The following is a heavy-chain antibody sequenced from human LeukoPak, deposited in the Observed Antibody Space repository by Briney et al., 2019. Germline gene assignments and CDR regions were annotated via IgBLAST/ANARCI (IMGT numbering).Heavy chain of an antibody. V-gene: IGHV1-2*02. CDR3: AREGNGLLSKDFDY. CDR2: IGPHSSAT. J-gene: IGHJ4*02. CDR1: GFTITDYY. D-gene: IGHD2/OR15-2a*01. Sequence: ASVKVSCKSSGFTITDYYIHWVRQAPGQGLEWMGYIGPHSSATSSPQEFQGRVTMTRDTSMSTAYMELTRLTSDDTAVYYCAREGNGLLSKDFDYWGQGTLVTVSS.